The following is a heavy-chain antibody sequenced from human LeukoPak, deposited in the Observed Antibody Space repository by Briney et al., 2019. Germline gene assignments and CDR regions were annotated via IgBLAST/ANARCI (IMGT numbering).Heavy chain of an antibody. CDR2: ISWNSGSI. CDR1: GFTFDDYA. CDR3: AQDSSGSYRDDAFDI. J-gene: IGHJ3*02. Sequence: GGSLRLSCAASGFTFDDYAMHGLRQAPGKGLEGVSGISWNSGSIGYADSVKGRFTIPRDNAKNSLYLQINSLKAEDTAFYFCAQDSSGSYRDDAFDIWGQGTMVTVFS. V-gene: IGHV3-9*01. D-gene: IGHD1-26*01.